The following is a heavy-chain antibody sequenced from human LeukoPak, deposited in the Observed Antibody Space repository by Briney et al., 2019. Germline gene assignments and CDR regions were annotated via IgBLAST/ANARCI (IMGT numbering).Heavy chain of an antibody. D-gene: IGHD2-8*01. V-gene: IGHV3-30*18. CDR1: GFTFSSFG. CDR3: AKAISRYCTNGICYTPMAVDY. Sequence: GRSPRLSFAASGFTFSSFGIHRVRPAPGKGVELVAVISYDGNNKYYADSVKGRFTISRDNSKNTLYLQMNSLRPEDTAVYYCAKAISRYCTNGICYTPMAVDYWGQGTLVTVSS. J-gene: IGHJ4*02. CDR2: ISYDGNNK.